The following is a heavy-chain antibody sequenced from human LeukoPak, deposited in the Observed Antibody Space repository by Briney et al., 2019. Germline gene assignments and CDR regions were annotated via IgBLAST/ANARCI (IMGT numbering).Heavy chain of an antibody. CDR3: ARELRYDNSDSGAF. CDR1: GGSISLYY. D-gene: IGHD3-22*01. CDR2: IFYSGTT. J-gene: IGHJ3*01. Sequence: PSETLSLTCSVSGGSISLYYWSWIRQPPGKGLEWIGSIFYSGTTNYNPSLKSRLTISVDTSRQQFSLKLTSVTAADTALHYCARELRYDNSDSGAFWGQGTVVTVSS. V-gene: IGHV4-59*12.